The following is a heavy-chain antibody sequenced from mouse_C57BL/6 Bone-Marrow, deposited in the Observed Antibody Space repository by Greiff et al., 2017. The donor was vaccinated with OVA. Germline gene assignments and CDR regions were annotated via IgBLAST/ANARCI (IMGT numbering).Heavy chain of an antibody. D-gene: IGHD3-3*01. Sequence: EVKLQESGAGLVKPGGSLKLSCEASGFTFTSYAMAWMRQNPGKRLEWIAYIRSDGDDTYYTDTVKGRFTITVDKSCNTLYLQISRLTSEDTAVYYCARGRDAMDYGGQG. J-gene: IGHJ4*01. CDR1: GFTFTSYA. CDR2: IRSDGDDT. V-gene: IGHV5S21*01. CDR3: ARGRDAMDY.